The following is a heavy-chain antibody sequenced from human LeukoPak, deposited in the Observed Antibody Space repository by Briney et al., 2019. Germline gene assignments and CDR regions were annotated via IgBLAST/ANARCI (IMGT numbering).Heavy chain of an antibody. CDR1: GFTFTSST. CDR3: AAVRSSYYYYGMDV. J-gene: IGHJ6*02. D-gene: IGHD6-6*01. V-gene: IGHV1-58*02. CDR2: IVVGSGNT. Sequence: SVKVSCKASGFTFTSSTMQWVRQARGQRLEWIGWIVVGSGNTHYAQKFQERVTITRDMSTSTAYMEQSSLRSEDTAVYYCAAVRSSYYYYGMDVWGQGTTVTVSS.